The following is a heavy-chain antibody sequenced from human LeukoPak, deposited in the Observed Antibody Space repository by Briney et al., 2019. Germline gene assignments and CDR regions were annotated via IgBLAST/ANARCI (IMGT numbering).Heavy chain of an antibody. J-gene: IGHJ4*02. CDR3: AKDLVAAALDY. V-gene: IGHV3-30*02. D-gene: IGHD6-13*01. CDR2: IRYDGSNK. Sequence: GGSLRLSCAASGFPFSSYSMNWVRQAPGKGLEWVAFIRYDGSNKYYADSVKGRFTISRDNSKNTLYLQMNSLRAEDTAVYYCAKDLVAAALDYWGQGTLVTVSS. CDR1: GFPFSSYS.